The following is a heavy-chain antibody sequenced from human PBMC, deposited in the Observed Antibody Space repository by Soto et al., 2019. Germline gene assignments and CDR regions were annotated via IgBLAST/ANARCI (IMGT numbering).Heavy chain of an antibody. Sequence: QVQLAQSGAEVKKPGSSVKVSCKASGGTFSFDSITWVRQAPGQGLEWMGGIIPMSDTTKYAQKFQDRVIITADKSTTTAYMELRSLRFDDTAMYYCAGGGRYASGSFGPWGQGTLVNVSS. V-gene: IGHV1-69*06. CDR1: GGTFSFDS. CDR3: AGGGRYASGSFGP. J-gene: IGHJ5*02. D-gene: IGHD3-10*01. CDR2: IIPMSDTT.